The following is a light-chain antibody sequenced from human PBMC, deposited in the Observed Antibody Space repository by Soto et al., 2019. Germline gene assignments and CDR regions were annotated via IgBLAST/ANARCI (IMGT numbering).Light chain of an antibody. CDR1: QSVRSNY. CDR2: GAS. V-gene: IGKV3-20*01. CDR3: QQYGDSPL. J-gene: IGKJ3*01. Sequence: EIVLKQSPGTLSLSPGERATLSCRASQSVRSNYLAWYQQKPGQAPRLLIYGASIRAAGIPDRFGGSGSGTDFSLTISRLEPEDFAVYYCQQYGDSPLFGPVTKVYIK.